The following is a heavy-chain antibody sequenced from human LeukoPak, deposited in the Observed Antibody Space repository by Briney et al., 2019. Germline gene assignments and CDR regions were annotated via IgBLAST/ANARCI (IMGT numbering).Heavy chain of an antibody. CDR1: GFTLGTHA. V-gene: IGHV3-74*01. CDR2: INSDGSST. CDR3: ARAHPGDAFDI. Sequence: PGGSLRLSCAASGFTLGTHAMNWVRQAPGKGLVWVSRINSDGSSTSYADSVKGRFTISRDNAKNTLYLQMNSLRAEDTAVYYCARAHPGDAFDIWGQGTMVTVSS. J-gene: IGHJ3*02.